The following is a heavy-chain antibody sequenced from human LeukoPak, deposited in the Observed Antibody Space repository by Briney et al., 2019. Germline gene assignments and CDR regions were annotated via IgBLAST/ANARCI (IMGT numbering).Heavy chain of an antibody. J-gene: IGHJ4*02. V-gene: IGHV1-69*04. CDR1: GGTFSSYA. D-gene: IGHD3-22*01. Sequence: GASVKVSCKASGGTFSSYAISWVRQAPGQGLEWMGRIIPILGIANYAQKFQGRVTITADKSTSTAYMELSSLRSEDTAVYYCARDLQNYYDTCWGQGTLVTVSS. CDR3: ARDLQNYYDTC. CDR2: IIPILGIA.